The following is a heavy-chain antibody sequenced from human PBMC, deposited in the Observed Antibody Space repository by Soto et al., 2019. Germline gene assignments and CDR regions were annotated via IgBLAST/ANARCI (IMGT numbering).Heavy chain of an antibody. D-gene: IGHD3-10*01. CDR2: IYHSGST. V-gene: IGHV4-39*07. CDR1: GGSISSSSYY. J-gene: IGHJ5*02. Sequence: PSETLSLTCTVSGGSISSSSYYWGWIRQPPGKGLEWIGSIYHSGSTNYNPSLKSRVTISVDKSKNQFSLKLSSVTAADTAVYHCARDYMVRGVMRWFDPWGQGTLVT. CDR3: ARDYMVRGVMRWFDP.